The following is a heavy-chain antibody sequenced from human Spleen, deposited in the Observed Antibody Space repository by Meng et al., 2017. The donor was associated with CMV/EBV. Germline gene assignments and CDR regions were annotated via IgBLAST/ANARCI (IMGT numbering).Heavy chain of an antibody. Sequence: GESLKISCAASGFTFSIYGMHWVRQAPGKGLEWVAVIWYDESNEYYIDSVKGRFTISRDNAKNTLYLQMNSLRAEDTAVYYCASWAYYDFWSGYYGMDVWGQGTTVTVSS. CDR2: IWYDESNE. J-gene: IGHJ6*02. CDR3: ASWAYYDFWSGYYGMDV. CDR1: GFTFSIYG. D-gene: IGHD3-3*01. V-gene: IGHV3-33*03.